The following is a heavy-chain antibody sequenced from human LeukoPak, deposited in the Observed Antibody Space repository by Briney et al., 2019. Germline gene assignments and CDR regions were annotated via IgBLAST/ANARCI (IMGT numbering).Heavy chain of an antibody. J-gene: IGHJ4*02. Sequence: GSLRLSCVASGFTFNDHGMHWVRQAPGKGLEWVSSISSSSTYIYYADSVKGRFTISRDNAKNSLYLQMNSLRAEDTAVYYCAREIFWSGYFSNLHFDYWGRGTLVTVSS. CDR3: AREIFWSGYFSNLHFDY. CDR1: GFTFNDHG. D-gene: IGHD3-3*01. CDR2: ISSSSTYI. V-gene: IGHV3-21*01.